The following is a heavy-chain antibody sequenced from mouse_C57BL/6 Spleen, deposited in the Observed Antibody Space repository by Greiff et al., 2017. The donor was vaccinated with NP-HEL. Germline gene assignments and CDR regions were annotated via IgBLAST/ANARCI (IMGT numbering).Heavy chain of an antibody. CDR3: TDYYYGSSYGGFAY. CDR2: IDPENGDT. Sequence: EVKLQESGAELVRPGASVTLSCTASGFNIKDDYMHWVKQRPEQGLEWIGWIDPENGDTAYASKFQGKATITADTSSNTAYLQLSRLTSEDTAVYYCTDYYYGSSYGGFAYWGQGTLVTVSA. D-gene: IGHD1-1*01. CDR1: GFNIKDDY. J-gene: IGHJ3*01. V-gene: IGHV14-4*01.